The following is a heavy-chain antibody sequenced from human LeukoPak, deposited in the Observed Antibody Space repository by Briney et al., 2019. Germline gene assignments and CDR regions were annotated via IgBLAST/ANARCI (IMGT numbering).Heavy chain of an antibody. CDR3: ARRGEYSSGWYEDAFDI. J-gene: IGHJ3*02. V-gene: IGHV1-18*01. CDR1: GYTFTSYA. CDR2: ISAYNGNT. Sequence: ASVKVSCKASGYTFTSYAMHWVRQAPGQGLEWMGWISAYNGNTNYAQKLQGRVTMTTDTSTSTAYMELRSLRSDDTAVYYCARRGEYSSGWYEDAFDIWGQGTMVTVSS. D-gene: IGHD6-19*01.